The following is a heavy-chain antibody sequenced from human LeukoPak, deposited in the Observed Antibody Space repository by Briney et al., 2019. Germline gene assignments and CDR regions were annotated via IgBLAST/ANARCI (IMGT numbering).Heavy chain of an antibody. V-gene: IGHV1-69*05. CDR3: ARDIPGSSGYFNDAFDI. D-gene: IGHD3-22*01. J-gene: IGHJ3*02. CDR1: GGTIINYA. Sequence: SVKVSCKASGGTIINYAINWVRQAPGQGLEWMGRIIPIFHRTNYAQKCQGRLTITTDESTRTAYMELSSLRSEDTAEYYCARDIPGSSGYFNDAFDIWGQGTMVTVSS. CDR2: IIPIFHRT.